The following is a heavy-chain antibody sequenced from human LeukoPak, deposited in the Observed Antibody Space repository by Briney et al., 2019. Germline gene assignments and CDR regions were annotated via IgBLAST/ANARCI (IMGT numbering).Heavy chain of an antibody. CDR1: GYTFTSYY. D-gene: IGHD3-22*01. CDR2: INPSGGST. Sequence: GASVKVSCKASGYTFTSYYMHWVRQAPGQGLEWMGIINPSGGSTSYARKFQGRVTMTRDTSTSTVYMELSSLRSEDTAVYYCARGYYDSSGYYLRGVDYWGQGTLVTVSS. J-gene: IGHJ4*02. V-gene: IGHV1-46*01. CDR3: ARGYYDSSGYYLRGVDY.